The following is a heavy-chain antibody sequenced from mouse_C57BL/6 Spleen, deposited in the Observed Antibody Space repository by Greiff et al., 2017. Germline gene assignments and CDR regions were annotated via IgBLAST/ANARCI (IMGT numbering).Heavy chain of an antibody. Sequence: EVKLMESGGGLVKPGGSLTLSCAASGFTFSDYGMHWVRQAPEKGLEWVAYISSGSSTSYYADTVKGRFTISRDNAKNTLFLQMTSLRSADTAMYYCERESGISYDLYSGVCGTVSTVSVSS. CDR1: GFTFSDYG. V-gene: IGHV5-17*01. J-gene: IGHJ1*03. CDR2: ISSGSSTS. D-gene: IGHD1-1*01. CDR3: ERESGISYDLYSGV.